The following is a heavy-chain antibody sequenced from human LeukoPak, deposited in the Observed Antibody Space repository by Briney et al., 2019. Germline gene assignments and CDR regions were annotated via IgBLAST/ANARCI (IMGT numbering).Heavy chain of an antibody. D-gene: IGHD5-12*01. CDR2: IGPSSNAI. CDR3: VKDGGYSGYRDYFDY. V-gene: IGHV3-48*01. CDR1: GFTFSGYS. J-gene: IGHJ4*02. Sequence: PGGSLRLSCAASGFTFSGYSMNWVRQAPGKGLEWVSYIGPSSNAIHYPDSVKGRFTISRDNSKNTLYLQMSSLRAEDTAVYYCVKDGGYSGYRDYFDYWGQGTLVTVSS.